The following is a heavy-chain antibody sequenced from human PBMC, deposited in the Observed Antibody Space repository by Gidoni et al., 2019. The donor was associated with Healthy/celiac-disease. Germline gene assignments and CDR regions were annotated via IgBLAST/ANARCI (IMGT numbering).Heavy chain of an antibody. J-gene: IGHJ3*02. CDR3: AKDPRIVGATNQGDAFDI. Sequence: QVQLVESGGGVVQPGRSLRLSCAASGFTFSSYGLHWVRQAPGKGLEWVAVISYDGSNKYYADSVKGRFTISRDNSKNTLYLQMNSLRAEDTAVYYCAKDPRIVGATNQGDAFDIWGQGTMVTVSS. V-gene: IGHV3-30*18. CDR2: ISYDGSNK. CDR1: GFTFSSYG. D-gene: IGHD1-26*01.